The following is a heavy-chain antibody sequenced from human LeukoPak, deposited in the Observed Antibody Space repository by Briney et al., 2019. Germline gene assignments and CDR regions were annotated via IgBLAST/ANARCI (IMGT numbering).Heavy chain of an antibody. Sequence: GRSLSLSCAASGFTLSSYGMSRVRQAPGKGLEWVSGINWNGGSTGYADSVKGRFTISRDNAKNSLYLQMNSLRAEDTALYHCARGSGSYYLSWGQGTLVTVSS. D-gene: IGHD1-26*01. V-gene: IGHV3-20*01. CDR3: ARGSGSYYLS. CDR2: INWNGGST. J-gene: IGHJ5*02. CDR1: GFTLSSYG.